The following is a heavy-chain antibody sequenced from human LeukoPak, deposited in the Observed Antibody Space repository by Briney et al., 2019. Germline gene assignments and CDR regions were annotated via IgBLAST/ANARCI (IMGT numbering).Heavy chain of an antibody. D-gene: IGHD2-2*01. Sequence: ASVTVSCTASGYTFTGYYMHWVRQAPGQGLEWMGWINPNSGGTNYAQKFQGRVTMTRDTSISTAYMELSRLRSDDTAVYYCASLCSSTSCYSYAFDIWGQGTMVTVSS. J-gene: IGHJ3*02. CDR1: GYTFTGYY. CDR2: INPNSGGT. V-gene: IGHV1-2*02. CDR3: ASLCSSTSCYSYAFDI.